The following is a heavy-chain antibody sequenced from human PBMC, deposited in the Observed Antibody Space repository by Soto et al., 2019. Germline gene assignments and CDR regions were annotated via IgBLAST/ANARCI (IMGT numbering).Heavy chain of an antibody. V-gene: IGHV3-33*08. J-gene: IGHJ5*02. D-gene: IGHD1-26*01. CDR2: IWYDGSNK. CDR1: GFPFRSYG. CDR3: ARDLAPREHLENWFDP. Sequence: GGSLRLSYAVSGFPFRSYGVLWVCQDTGKGLEWVTVIWYDGSNKYYADSVKGRFTISRDNSKKTLYLQMNSLRAEDTAVYYCARDLAPREHLENWFDPWGQGTLVTVSS.